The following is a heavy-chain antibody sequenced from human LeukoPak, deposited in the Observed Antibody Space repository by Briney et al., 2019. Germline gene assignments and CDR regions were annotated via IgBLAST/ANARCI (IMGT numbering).Heavy chain of an antibody. V-gene: IGHV7-4-1*02. CDR1: GYTFTNYA. J-gene: IGHJ3*02. Sequence: ASVKVSCKASGYTFTNYAMNWVRQAPGQGLEWMGWINTNTGNPTYAQGFTGRFVLSLDTSVNTAYLQISSLKAEDTAVYYCARESGYTNTHDAFSIWGQGTMVAVSS. D-gene: IGHD6-13*01. CDR3: ARESGYTNTHDAFSI. CDR2: INTNTGNP.